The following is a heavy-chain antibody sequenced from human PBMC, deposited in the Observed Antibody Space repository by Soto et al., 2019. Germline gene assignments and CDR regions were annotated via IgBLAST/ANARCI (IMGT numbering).Heavy chain of an antibody. CDR3: AREFPYYVSSDSDLDD. J-gene: IGHJ4*01. CDR1: GDIVSCNRAA. CDR2: TYYRSRWYN. D-gene: IGHD3-16*01. Sequence: PSSILSLTSATCGDIVSCNRAAWTLIRQYPPRGLEWRGRTYYRSRWYNDYAVSVKSRITVTPDTSKNQFSLHLNSVTPEDTAVYYWAREFPYYVSSDSDLDDGGHGALGTV. V-gene: IGHV6-1*01.